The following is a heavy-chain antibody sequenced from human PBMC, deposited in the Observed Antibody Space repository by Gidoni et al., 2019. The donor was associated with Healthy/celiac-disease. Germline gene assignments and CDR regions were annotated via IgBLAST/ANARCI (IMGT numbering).Heavy chain of an antibody. CDR2: IYHSGST. J-gene: IGHJ5*02. D-gene: IGHD5-12*01. Sequence: QVQLQESGPGLVKPSETLSLTCAVSGYSISSGYYWGWIRQPPGKGLEWIGSIYHSGSTYYNPSLKSRVTISVDTSKNQFSLKLSSVTAADTAVYYCARDVRSWVATRPNWFDPWGQGTLVTVSS. V-gene: IGHV4-38-2*02. CDR3: ARDVRSWVATRPNWFDP. CDR1: GYSISSGYY.